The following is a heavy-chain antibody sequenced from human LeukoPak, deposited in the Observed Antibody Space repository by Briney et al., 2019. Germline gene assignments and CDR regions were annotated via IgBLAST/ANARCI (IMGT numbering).Heavy chain of an antibody. CDR2: TIPISGTT. CDR1: GGPFSSYA. V-gene: IGHV1-69*06. J-gene: IGHJ4*02. CDR3: ASFFYDSSGYYYGQYNY. D-gene: IGHD3-22*01. Sequence: AASVKVSCKPSGGPFSSYAISWVRQAPGQGLEWMGGTIPISGTTHYAQKFQGRVSITADKSTSTAYMELSSLRSEDTAVYYCASFFYDSSGYYYGQYNYWGQGTLVTVSS.